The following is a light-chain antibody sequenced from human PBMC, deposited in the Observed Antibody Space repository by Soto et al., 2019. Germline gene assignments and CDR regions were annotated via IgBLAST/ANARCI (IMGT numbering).Light chain of an antibody. J-gene: IGKJ5*01. CDR2: GAS. Sequence: DIFFSQAPDTLSLYPGERATLSCRASQTVSSNYLAWCQQRPGQAPRLLIYGASTRAAGIPDRFSGSGSGTDFTLTITRLEPEDSAVYFCQQYTGPPTTFGQGTRLEIK. CDR3: QQYTGPPTT. V-gene: IGKV3-20*01. CDR1: QTVSSNY.